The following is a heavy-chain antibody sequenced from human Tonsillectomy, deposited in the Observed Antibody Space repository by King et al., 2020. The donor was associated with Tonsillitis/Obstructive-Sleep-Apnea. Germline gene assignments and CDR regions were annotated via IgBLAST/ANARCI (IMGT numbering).Heavy chain of an antibody. Sequence: LQLQESGPGLVKPSETLSLTCTVSGGSVSSSDYYWGWIRQPPGKGLEWIGTIYYDGTTYYSPPLKSRVTISVAPSKNQFSLNLNSVTAADTAVYYCARHSRDRSWGAYFYYMDVWGKGTPVTVSS. CDR3: ARHSRDRSWGAYFYYMDV. CDR2: IYYDGTT. J-gene: IGHJ6*03. CDR1: GGSVSSSDYY. D-gene: IGHD3-16*01. V-gene: IGHV4-39*01.